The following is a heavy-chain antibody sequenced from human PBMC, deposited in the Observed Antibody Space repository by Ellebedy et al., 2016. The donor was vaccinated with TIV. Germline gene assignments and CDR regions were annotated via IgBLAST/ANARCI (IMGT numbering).Heavy chain of an antibody. CDR2: IYHSGST. V-gene: IGHV4-34*01. D-gene: IGHD3-10*01. CDR3: ARAILYGSVDV. J-gene: IGHJ6*02. Sequence: SETLSLXCAVYGGSFSGYYWSWIRQPPGKGLEWIGEIYHSGSTNYNPSLKSRVTISVDKSKNQFSLKLSSVTAADTAVYYCARAILYGSVDVWGQGTTVTVSS. CDR1: GGSFSGYY.